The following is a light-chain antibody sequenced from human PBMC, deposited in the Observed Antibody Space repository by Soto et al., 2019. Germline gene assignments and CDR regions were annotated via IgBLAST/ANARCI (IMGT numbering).Light chain of an antibody. V-gene: IGKV3-15*01. Sequence: EIVMTQSPATLSVSPGERATLSCRASPSISSDLVWYQQKPGQAPRLLIYGASTMATGVPARFSGSGSGTEFTLTISSLQSEDFAVYYCQQFNSWPWTFGQGTKVEIK. CDR3: QQFNSWPWT. CDR1: PSISSD. CDR2: GAS. J-gene: IGKJ1*01.